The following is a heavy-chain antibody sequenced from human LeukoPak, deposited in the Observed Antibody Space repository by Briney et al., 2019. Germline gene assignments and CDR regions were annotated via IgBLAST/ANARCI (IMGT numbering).Heavy chain of an antibody. CDR3: ARDPVGGSTIFDY. Sequence: SQTLSLTCAISGDSVSSNSGAWNWIRQSPSRGLEWLGRTYYTSKWKNDYAVSVKGRIAINPDTSKNQFSLQLSSVTPEDTAVYYCARDPVGGSTIFDYWGQGTLVTVSS. D-gene: IGHD1-26*01. CDR1: GDSVSSNSGA. V-gene: IGHV6-1*01. CDR2: TYYTSKWKN. J-gene: IGHJ4*02.